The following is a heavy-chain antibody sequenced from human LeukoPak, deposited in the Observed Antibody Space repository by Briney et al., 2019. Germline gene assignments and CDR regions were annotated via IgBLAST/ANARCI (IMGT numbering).Heavy chain of an antibody. Sequence: PGESLKISCKGSGYTFTSYWIGWVRQMPGKGLEWMVIIYPGDSGETRYSPSFQGQVTISADKSITTAYLQWSSLKASDTAMYYCARAISGSYYAFDYWGQGTLVTVSS. CDR2: IYPGDSGET. J-gene: IGHJ4*02. CDR3: ARAISGSYYAFDY. CDR1: GYTFTSYW. D-gene: IGHD1-26*01. V-gene: IGHV5-51*01.